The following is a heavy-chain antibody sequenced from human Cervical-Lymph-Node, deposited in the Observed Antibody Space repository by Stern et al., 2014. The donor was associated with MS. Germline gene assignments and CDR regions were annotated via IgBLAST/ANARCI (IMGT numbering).Heavy chain of an antibody. Sequence: EVQLVESGGGLVQPGGSLTLSCEASGFTFSSHWMHWVRQAPGKGLVWVARMNNDGMSIAYADFVNGRFTISRDNAKNLLHLQLSSLRAEDTAVYYCARAPSFDIWGGYHDYLDFWGQGTLVTVST. CDR3: ARAPSFDIWGGYHDYLDF. V-gene: IGHV3-74*02. J-gene: IGHJ4*02. CDR2: MNNDGMSI. D-gene: IGHD3-3*01. CDR1: GFTFSSHW.